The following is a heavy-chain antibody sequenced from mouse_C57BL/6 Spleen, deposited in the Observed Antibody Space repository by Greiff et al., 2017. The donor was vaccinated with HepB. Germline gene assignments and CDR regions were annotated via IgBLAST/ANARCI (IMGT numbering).Heavy chain of an antibody. V-gene: IGHV1-64*01. Sequence: VQLQQPGAELVKPGASVKLSCKASGYTFTSYWMHWVKQRPRQGLEWIGMIHPNSGSTNYNEKFKSKATLTVDKSSSTAYMQLSSLTSEDSAVYYCAYYDYGYYAMDYWGQGTSVTVSS. J-gene: IGHJ4*01. CDR1: GYTFTSYW. CDR3: AYYDYGYYAMDY. CDR2: IHPNSGST. D-gene: IGHD2-4*01.